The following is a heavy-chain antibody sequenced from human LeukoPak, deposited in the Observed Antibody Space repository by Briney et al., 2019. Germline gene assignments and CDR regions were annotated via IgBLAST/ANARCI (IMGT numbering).Heavy chain of an antibody. D-gene: IGHD3-22*01. Sequence: PGGSLRLSCAACGFTFSSYEMNWVRQAAGKGMEWVSYISSSGSTIYYADSVKGRFTISRDNAKNSLYLQMNILIAEDTAVYYCARTANYYDSSGYDAFDIWGQGTMVTVSS. V-gene: IGHV3-48*03. CDR1: GFTFSSYE. J-gene: IGHJ3*02. CDR3: ARTANYYDSSGYDAFDI. CDR2: ISSSGSTI.